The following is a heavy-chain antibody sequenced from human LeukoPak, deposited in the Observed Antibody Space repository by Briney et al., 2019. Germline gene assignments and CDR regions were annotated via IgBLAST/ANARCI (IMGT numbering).Heavy chain of an antibody. CDR3: ARATWPLCYFDY. V-gene: IGHV4-61*02. D-gene: IGHD5-12*01. Sequence: SQTLSLTCTVSGGSISSGSYYWSWIRQPAGKGLECIGRIYTSGSTDYNPSLKSRVSISVGTSKNQFSLELSSVTAADTAVYYCARATWPLCYFDYWGQGTLVTVSS. CDR2: IYTSGST. J-gene: IGHJ4*02. CDR1: GGSISSGSYY.